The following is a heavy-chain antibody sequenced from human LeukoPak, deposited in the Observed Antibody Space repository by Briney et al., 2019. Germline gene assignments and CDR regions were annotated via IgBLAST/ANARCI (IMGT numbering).Heavy chain of an antibody. Sequence: PGRSLRLSCAASGFTFSTYTMNWVRQAPGKGLEWVSSITSSSSYIYYADSVKGRFTISRDNAKNSLFLQMNSLRAEDTAVYYCARVQKSRKSVASAVDCWGQGTVVIVSS. J-gene: IGHJ4*02. CDR3: ARVQKSRKSVASAVDC. D-gene: IGHD5-12*01. CDR2: ITSSSSYI. CDR1: GFTFSTYT. V-gene: IGHV3-21*01.